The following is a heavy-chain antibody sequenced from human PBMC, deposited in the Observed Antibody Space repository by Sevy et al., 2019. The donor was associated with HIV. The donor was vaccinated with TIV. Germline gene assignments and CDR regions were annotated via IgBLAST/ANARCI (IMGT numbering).Heavy chain of an antibody. Sequence: GGSLRLSCAASGFIFSDYYMSWIRQAPGKGLECISYIGSGASTILYADSVKDRFTISRDNAKNSLYLQMNSLRADDTAVYYCAREDWNDVIDYWGQGTLVTVSS. J-gene: IGHJ4*02. V-gene: IGHV3-11*01. D-gene: IGHD1-1*01. CDR1: GFIFSDYY. CDR2: IGSGASTI. CDR3: AREDWNDVIDY.